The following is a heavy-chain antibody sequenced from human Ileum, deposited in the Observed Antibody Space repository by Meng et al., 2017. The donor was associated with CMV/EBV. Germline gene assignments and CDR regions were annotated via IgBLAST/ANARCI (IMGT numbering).Heavy chain of an antibody. CDR2: ISPIFGTA. CDR1: VSSYS. V-gene: IGHV1-69*05. D-gene: IGHD1-26*01. CDR3: ARGIVGTTTSRYNWFDP. Sequence: VSSYSISWVQRARGQGVEGMGGISPIFGTADCTQKFQDRDTIATNESTSTAYMELSSLRSEDTAVYYCARGIVGTTTSRYNWFDPWGQGTLVTVSS. J-gene: IGHJ5*02.